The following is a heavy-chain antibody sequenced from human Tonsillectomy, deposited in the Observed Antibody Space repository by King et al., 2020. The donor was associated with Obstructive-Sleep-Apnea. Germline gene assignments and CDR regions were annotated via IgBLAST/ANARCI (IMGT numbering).Heavy chain of an antibody. CDR2: IYHSRST. CDR1: GGSISSTNW. Sequence: QLQESGPGLVKPSGTLSLTCAVSGGSISSTNWWSWVRQPPGKGLEWTWDIYHSRSTNYNPSLKNRVTISIDKSENQFSLKLTSMTAADTAVYYCASGNSTSPGYWGQGTLVTVSS. V-gene: IGHV4-4*02. D-gene: IGHD2/OR15-2a*01. J-gene: IGHJ4*02. CDR3: ASGNSTSPGY.